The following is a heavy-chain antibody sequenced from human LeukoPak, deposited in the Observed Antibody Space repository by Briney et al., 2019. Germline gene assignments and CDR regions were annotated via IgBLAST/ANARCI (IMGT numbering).Heavy chain of an antibody. J-gene: IGHJ6*04. V-gene: IGHV1-46*01. Sequence: ASVKVSCKASGYTFTSYYMHWVRQPPGQGLEWMGIINPSGGSTSYAQKFQGRVTMTRDTSTSAVYMELRSLRSEDTAVYYCARGPLYYYGSGRGYGMDVWGKGTTVTVSS. CDR3: ARGPLYYYGSGRGYGMDV. D-gene: IGHD3-10*01. CDR1: GYTFTSYY. CDR2: INPSGGST.